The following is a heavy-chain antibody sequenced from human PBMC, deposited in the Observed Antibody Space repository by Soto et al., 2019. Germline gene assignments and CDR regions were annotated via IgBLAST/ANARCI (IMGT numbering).Heavy chain of an antibody. Sequence: QITLKESGPTLVKPTQTLTLTCIFSGFSLRTSGVGVGWIRQPPGKALEWLGFIYWNDDKRYSPSLKSRLTITKETSKNQVVLTVTNMDPVDTATYYCAKSGSSGWYGWFDPWGQGTLVIVSS. V-gene: IGHV2-5*01. CDR2: IYWNDDK. J-gene: IGHJ5*02. D-gene: IGHD6-19*01. CDR1: GFSLRTSGVG. CDR3: AKSGSSGWYGWFDP.